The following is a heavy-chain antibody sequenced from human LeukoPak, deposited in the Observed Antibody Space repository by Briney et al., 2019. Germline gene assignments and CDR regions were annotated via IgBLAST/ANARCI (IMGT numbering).Heavy chain of an antibody. CDR2: ISASGST. Sequence: PSETLSLTCTVSGGSISSYYWSWIRQPAGKGLEWIGRISASGSTNYNPSLKSRVTISVDKSKNQFSLKLSSVTAADTAVYYCARAIAAAGTGWFDPWGQGTLVTVSS. J-gene: IGHJ5*02. D-gene: IGHD6-13*01. CDR3: ARAIAAAGTGWFDP. CDR1: GGSISSYY. V-gene: IGHV4-4*07.